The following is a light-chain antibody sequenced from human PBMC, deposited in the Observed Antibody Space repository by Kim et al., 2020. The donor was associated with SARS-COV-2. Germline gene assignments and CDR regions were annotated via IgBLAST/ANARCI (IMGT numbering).Light chain of an antibody. Sequence: DIQMTQSPSSLSASVGDRVTITCRASQSITSYLNWYQQTPEKAPKLLIYAASSLQSGVPSRFSGSGSGTDFTLTISSLQPEDVATYYCQQSYSTPRTFGQGTKLEI. J-gene: IGKJ2*01. CDR3: QQSYSTPRT. CDR1: QSITSY. V-gene: IGKV1-39*01. CDR2: AAS.